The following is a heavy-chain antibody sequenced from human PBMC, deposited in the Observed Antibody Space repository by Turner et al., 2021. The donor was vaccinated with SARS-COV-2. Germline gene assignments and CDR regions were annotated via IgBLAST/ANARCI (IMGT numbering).Heavy chain of an antibody. CDR1: GGSISSSSYY. CDR2: IYYSGST. V-gene: IGHV4-39*05. D-gene: IGHD6-13*01. J-gene: IGHJ6*02. CDR3: ATSTVAGTELNYYGMDV. Sequence: QLQLPESGPGLVKPSETPSLTCTVSGGSISSSSYYWGWIRQPPGKGLEWIGSIYYSGSTYYNPSLKSRVTISVDTSKNQFSLKLSSVTAADTAVYYCATSTVAGTELNYYGMDVWGQGTTVTVSS.